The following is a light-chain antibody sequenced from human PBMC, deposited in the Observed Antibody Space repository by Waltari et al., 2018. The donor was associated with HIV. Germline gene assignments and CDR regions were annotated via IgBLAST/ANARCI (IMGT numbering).Light chain of an antibody. Sequence: QSVLTQPPSASGTPGQRVTISCSGTSSNIGSHTVDWYQQLPGAAPKLLIYGTNQRPSGGHDRVTGSKSGTSASLAISGLQSEDEADYFCATWDDSLNGHVFGGGTKLTV. CDR3: ATWDDSLNGHV. J-gene: IGLJ3*02. V-gene: IGLV1-44*01. CDR2: GTN. CDR1: SSNIGSHT.